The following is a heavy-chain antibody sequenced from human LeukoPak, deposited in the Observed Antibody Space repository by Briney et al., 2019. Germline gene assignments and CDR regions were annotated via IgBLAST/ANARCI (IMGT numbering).Heavy chain of an antibody. Sequence: SETLSLTCAVSGYSISSGYYWGWIRQPPGKGLEWIGRIYHSGSTYYNPSLKSRVTISVDTSKNQFSLKLSSVTAADTAVYYCARHGRSGDYVWGSYRFPHDYWGQGTLVTVSS. V-gene: IGHV4-38-2*01. D-gene: IGHD3-16*02. CDR1: GYSISSGYY. J-gene: IGHJ4*02. CDR2: IYHSGST. CDR3: ARHGRSGDYVWGSYRFPHDY.